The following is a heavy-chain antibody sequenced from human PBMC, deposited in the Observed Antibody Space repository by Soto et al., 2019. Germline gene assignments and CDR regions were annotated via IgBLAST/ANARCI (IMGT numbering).Heavy chain of an antibody. J-gene: IGHJ4*02. CDR1: GYTFTSHW. V-gene: IGHV5-51*01. D-gene: IGHD2-2*02. Sequence: XESLKISCKGSGYTFTSHWIGWVRQLPGKGLEWMGIIYPGDSNTRYSPSFQGQVAISADKSISTAYLQWSSLKASDTAIYYCARQGYCSSTACYTVDYWGQGTLVTVSS. CDR2: IYPGDSNT. CDR3: ARQGYCSSTACYTVDY.